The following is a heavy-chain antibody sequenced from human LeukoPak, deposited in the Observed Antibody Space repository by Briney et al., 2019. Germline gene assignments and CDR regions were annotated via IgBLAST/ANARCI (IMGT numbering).Heavy chain of an antibody. V-gene: IGHV3-23*01. D-gene: IGHD1-26*01. Sequence: GGSLRLSCAASGFTFSSYAMNWVRQAPGKGLEWVSGTGSTGVSTFYADSVKGRFTVSRDNSKNTLYLQMNSLRAEDTAVYYCAKGDYGDYWGQGTLVTVSS. CDR3: AKGDYGDY. CDR2: TGSTGVST. CDR1: GFTFSSYA. J-gene: IGHJ4*02.